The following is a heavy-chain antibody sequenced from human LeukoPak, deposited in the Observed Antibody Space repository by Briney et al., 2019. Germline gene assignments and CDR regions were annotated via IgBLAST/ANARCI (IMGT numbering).Heavy chain of an antibody. CDR1: GYTFTSYY. D-gene: IGHD5-18*01. J-gene: IGHJ2*01. CDR3: ARDLGIQPPAPLKLTWYFDL. V-gene: IGHV1-46*01. Sequence: ASVKVSCKASGYTFTSYYMHWVRQAPGQGLEWMGIINPSGGSTSYAQKFQGRVTMTRDTSTSTVYMELSSLRSEDTAVYYCARDLGIQPPAPLKLTWYFDLWGRGTLVTVSS. CDR2: INPSGGST.